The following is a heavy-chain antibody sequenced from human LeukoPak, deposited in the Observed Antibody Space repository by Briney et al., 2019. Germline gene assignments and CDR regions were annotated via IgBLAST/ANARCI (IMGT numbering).Heavy chain of an antibody. CDR3: ARLEMADSAEYFQH. CDR1: GYTFTGYY. CDR2: INPNSGGT. D-gene: IGHD5-24*01. V-gene: IGHV1-2*04. J-gene: IGHJ1*01. Sequence: GASVTVSCKASGYTFTGYYMHWVRQAPGQGLEWMGWINPNSGGTNYAQKFQGWVTMTRDTSISTAYMELSRLRSDDTAVYYCARLEMADSAEYFQHWGQGTLVTVSS.